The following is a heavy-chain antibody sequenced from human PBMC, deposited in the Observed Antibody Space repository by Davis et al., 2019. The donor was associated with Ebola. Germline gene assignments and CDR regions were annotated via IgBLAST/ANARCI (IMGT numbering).Heavy chain of an antibody. D-gene: IGHD3-3*01. CDR1: GGSFSGYY. CDR3: ARHDYDFWSGYYAETWFDP. J-gene: IGHJ5*02. Sequence: MPSETLSLTCTIYGGSFSGYYWSWIRQPPGKGLEWIGYIYYSGSTNYNPSLKSRVTISVDTSKNQFSLKLSSVTAADTAVYYCARHDYDFWSGYYAETWFDPWGQGTLVTVSS. V-gene: IGHV4-59*08. CDR2: IYYSGST.